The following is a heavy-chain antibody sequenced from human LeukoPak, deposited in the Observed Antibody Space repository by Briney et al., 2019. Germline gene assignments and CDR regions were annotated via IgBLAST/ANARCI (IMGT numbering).Heavy chain of an antibody. CDR2: INAGNGNT. Sequence: ASVKVSCKASGYTFTSYAMHWVRQAPGQRLEWMGWINAGNGNTKYSQKFQGRVTITRDTSASTAYMELSSLRSEDTAVYYCARDLTWSGYPNWFDPWGQGTLVTVSS. V-gene: IGHV1-3*01. CDR1: GYTFTSYA. J-gene: IGHJ5*02. CDR3: ARDLTWSGYPNWFDP. D-gene: IGHD3-3*01.